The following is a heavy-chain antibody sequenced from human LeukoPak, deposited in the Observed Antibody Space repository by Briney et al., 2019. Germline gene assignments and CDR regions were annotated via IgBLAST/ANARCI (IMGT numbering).Heavy chain of an antibody. D-gene: IGHD3-10*01. CDR1: GGSFSGYY. CDR3: ARGHYYGSGPMVHYFDY. J-gene: IGHJ4*02. CDR2: INHSGST. V-gene: IGHV4-34*01. Sequence: SETLSLTCAVSGGSFSGYYWSWIRQPPGKGLEWIGEINHSGSTNYNPSLKSRVTISVDTSKNQFSLKLSSVTAADTAVYYCARGHYYGSGPMVHYFDYWGQGTLVTVSS.